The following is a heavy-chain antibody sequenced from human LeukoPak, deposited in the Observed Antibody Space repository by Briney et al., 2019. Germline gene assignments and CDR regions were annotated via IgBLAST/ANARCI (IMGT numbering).Heavy chain of an antibody. J-gene: IGHJ4*02. D-gene: IGHD2-2*01. V-gene: IGHV1-69*13. CDR1: GGTFSSYV. CDR2: IIPIFGTA. Sequence: VASVKVSCKASGGTFSSYVISWVRQAPGQGLEWMGGIIPIFGTANYAQKFQGRVTITADESTSTAYMELSSLRSEDTAVYYCQIPAADKSEDYWGQGTLVTASS. CDR3: QIPAADKSEDY.